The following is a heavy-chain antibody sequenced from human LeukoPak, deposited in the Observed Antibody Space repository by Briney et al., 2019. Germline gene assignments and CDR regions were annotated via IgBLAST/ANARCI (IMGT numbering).Heavy chain of an antibody. CDR2: IKEDGSEK. D-gene: IGHD3-16*01. CDR1: GFTFSSYD. J-gene: IGHJ3*01. V-gene: IGHV3-7*01. Sequence: GGSLRLSCAASGFTFSSYDMNWVRQAPGKGLEWVANIKEDGSEKYYVDSVKGRFTISRDNAKNSVYLQMNSLRADDTAVYYCANEGGGAFDFWGQGTMVTVSS. CDR3: ANEGGGAFDF.